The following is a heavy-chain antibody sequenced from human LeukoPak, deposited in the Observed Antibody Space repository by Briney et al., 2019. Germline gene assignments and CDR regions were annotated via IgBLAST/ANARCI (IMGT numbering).Heavy chain of an antibody. CDR1: GGTFSSYA. D-gene: IGHD6-19*01. CDR3: AREAGYSSGWYYY. CDR2: IIPIFGTA. Sequence: SVKVSCKASGGTFSSYAISWVRQAPGQGLEWMGGIIPIFGTANYAQRFQGRVTITADESTSTAYMELSSLRSEDTAVYYCAREAGYSSGWYYYWGQGTLVTVSS. V-gene: IGHV1-69*13. J-gene: IGHJ4*02.